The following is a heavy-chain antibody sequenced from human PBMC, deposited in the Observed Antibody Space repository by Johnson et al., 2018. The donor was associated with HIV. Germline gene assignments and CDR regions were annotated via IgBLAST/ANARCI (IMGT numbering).Heavy chain of an antibody. V-gene: IGHV3-33*06. Sequence: QVQLVESGGGVVQPGRSLRLSCVASGFTFSNYGMHWVRQAPGKGLEWVALVWYDGGNKYYADSVKGRFTIFRENSENTLYLQMNSLRAEDTAVYFCAKDRTSWGFDAFDLWGQGTMVTVSS. CDR1: GFTFSNYG. CDR3: AKDRTSWGFDAFDL. J-gene: IGHJ3*01. D-gene: IGHD3-16*01. CDR2: VWYDGGNK.